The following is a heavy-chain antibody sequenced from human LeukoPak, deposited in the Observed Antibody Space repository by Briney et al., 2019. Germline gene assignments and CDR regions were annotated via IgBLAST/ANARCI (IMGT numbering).Heavy chain of an antibody. D-gene: IGHD2-2*01. V-gene: IGHV3-74*01. Sequence: PGESLRLSCAGSGFTFTDSAINWVRQAPGKGLVWVSRMNTDGSITDYADSMKGRFTISRDNAKNTLYLQMNSLGAEDTAVYYCARYGYCSSTSCQRGAFDIWGQGTMVTVSS. CDR3: ARYGYCSSTSCQRGAFDI. J-gene: IGHJ3*02. CDR2: MNTDGSIT. CDR1: GFTFTDSA.